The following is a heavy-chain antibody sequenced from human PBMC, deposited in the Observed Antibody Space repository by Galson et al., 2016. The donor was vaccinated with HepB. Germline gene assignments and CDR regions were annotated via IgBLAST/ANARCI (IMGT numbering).Heavy chain of an antibody. CDR2: IFHTGSA. V-gene: IGHV4-4*02. CDR3: ARGLAPSEAIVQSPDY. Sequence: SETLSLTCAVSGVSISTVHWWSWVRQSPGKGLEWIGEIFHTGSANYNPSLQSRVTMSVDPSKNQFSLKLTSVTPADTGVYYCARGLAPSEAIVQSPDYWGQGILITVS. D-gene: IGHD3-16*02. CDR1: GVSISTVHW. J-gene: IGHJ4*02.